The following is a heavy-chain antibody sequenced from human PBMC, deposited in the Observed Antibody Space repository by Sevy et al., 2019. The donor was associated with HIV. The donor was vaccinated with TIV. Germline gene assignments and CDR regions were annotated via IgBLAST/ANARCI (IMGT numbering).Heavy chain of an antibody. CDR1: GFTFSSYA. Sequence: GGSLRLSCAASGFTFSSYAMNWVRQAPGKGLEWVSSISSSSSHIYAADSLKGRFTISRDNAKNSLFLQMNSLGAEDPAIYYCARVAADDPDFYYYGMDVWGQGTTVTVSS. V-gene: IGHV3-21*01. CDR2: ISSSSSHI. D-gene: IGHD6-13*01. CDR3: ARVAADDPDFYYYGMDV. J-gene: IGHJ6*02.